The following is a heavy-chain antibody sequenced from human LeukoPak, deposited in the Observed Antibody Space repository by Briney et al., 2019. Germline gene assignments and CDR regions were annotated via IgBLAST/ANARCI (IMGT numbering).Heavy chain of an antibody. CDR2: MNPNSGNT. CDR1: GYTFTSYD. CDR3: ARVGVGCSSTSCYDTLDY. D-gene: IGHD2-2*01. V-gene: IGHV1-8*03. Sequence: GASVKVSCKASGYTFTSYDINWVRQATGQGLEWMGWMNPNSGNTGYAQKFQGRVTITRNTSISTAYMELSSLRSEETAVYYCARVGVGCSSTSCYDTLDYWGQGILVTVSS. J-gene: IGHJ4*02.